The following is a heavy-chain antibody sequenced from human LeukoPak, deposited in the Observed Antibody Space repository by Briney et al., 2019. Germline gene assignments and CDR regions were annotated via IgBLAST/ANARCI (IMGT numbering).Heavy chain of an antibody. D-gene: IGHD6-19*01. Sequence: PGGSLRLSCAASAFTFSSYAMTWVRQAPGKGLEWISVIYGSGGSTYYADSVKGRFTISRDNSKNTLYLQMNSLRAEDTAVYYCAKTPYSNGWYYFDAWGQGTLVTVSS. CDR2: IYGSGGST. CDR3: AKTPYSNGWYYFDA. CDR1: AFTFSSYA. J-gene: IGHJ4*02. V-gene: IGHV3-23*01.